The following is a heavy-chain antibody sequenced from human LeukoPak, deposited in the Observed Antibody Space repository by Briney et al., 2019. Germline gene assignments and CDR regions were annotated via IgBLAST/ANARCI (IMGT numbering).Heavy chain of an antibody. D-gene: IGHD6-19*01. CDR1: GFTFSSYA. CDR3: ARGKGIAVSSFDS. CDR2: ISGSGTST. V-gene: IGHV3-23*01. Sequence: GGSLRLSCAASGFTFSSYAMSWVRQAPGKGLEWVSGISGSGTSTYYADSVKGRFTISRDNSKNTMSLQMNSLRAEDTALYYCARGKGIAVSSFDSWGQGTMVTVSS. J-gene: IGHJ4*02.